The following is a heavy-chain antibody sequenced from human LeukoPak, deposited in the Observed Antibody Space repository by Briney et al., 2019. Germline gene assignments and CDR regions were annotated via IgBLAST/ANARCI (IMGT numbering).Heavy chain of an antibody. D-gene: IGHD4/OR15-4a*01. CDR1: GYTFTDYY. CDR3: ARIRGASANWFDP. CDR2: INPNSGGT. Sequence: ASVKVSCKASGYTFTDYYMHWVRQAPGQGLEWMGCINPNSGGTNYAQKFQGRVTMTRDTSISTAYMELSSLRSEDTAVYYCARIRGASANWFDPWGQGTLVTVSS. J-gene: IGHJ5*02. V-gene: IGHV1-2*02.